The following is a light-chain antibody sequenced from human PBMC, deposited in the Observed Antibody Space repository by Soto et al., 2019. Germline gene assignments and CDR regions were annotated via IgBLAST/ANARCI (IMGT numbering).Light chain of an antibody. CDR3: QQYGNSPQT. V-gene: IGKV3-20*01. CDR1: QSIDSY. CDR2: GAS. Sequence: ESVLTQSPATLSLSPGERATLSFRASQSIDSYLAWYQQKPGQAPRLLLSGASSRATGIPNRFSGSGSGTDFTLTISRLEPEDFALYYCQQYGNSPQTFGQGTKVDIK. J-gene: IGKJ1*01.